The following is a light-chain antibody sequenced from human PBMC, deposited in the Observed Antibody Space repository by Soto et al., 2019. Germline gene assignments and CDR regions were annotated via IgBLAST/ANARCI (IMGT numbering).Light chain of an antibody. CDR1: QSINDY. Sequence: DIQMTQSPSSLPSSVGDRVTITCRASQSINDYLNWYQQRPGKAPKLLIYAASNLQSGVPSRFSGSGSGTEFSLTINNLQPEDFSTCYCQQSYSTPLWTFGQGTKVESK. CDR3: QQSYSTPLWT. CDR2: AAS. V-gene: IGKV1-39*01. J-gene: IGKJ1*01.